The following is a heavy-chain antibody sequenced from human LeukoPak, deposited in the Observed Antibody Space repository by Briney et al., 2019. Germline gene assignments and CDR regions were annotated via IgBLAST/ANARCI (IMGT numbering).Heavy chain of an antibody. CDR1: GFTFEDHG. Sequence: GGSLRLSCGASGFTFEDHGMTWVRQAPGKGLEWVFGINWRGDNTGYADSVKGRFTRSKDNAKSSLYLQMSSLRVEDTALYYCARERTEAAGNPSDYWGQGALVTVSS. V-gene: IGHV3-20*04. CDR2: INWRGDNT. D-gene: IGHD6-13*01. CDR3: ARERTEAAGNPSDY. J-gene: IGHJ4*02.